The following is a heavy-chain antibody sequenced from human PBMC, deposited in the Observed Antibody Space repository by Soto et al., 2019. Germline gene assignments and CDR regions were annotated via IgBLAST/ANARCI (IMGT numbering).Heavy chain of an antibody. D-gene: IGHD3-10*01. V-gene: IGHV1-69*12. CDR2: IIPIFGTA. Sequence: QVQLVQSGAEVKKPGSSVKVSCKASGGTFSSYAISWVRQAPGQGLEWMGGIIPIFGTANYAQKFQGRVTSAADESTRAACMELSSRRSEDTGVYYCVRLVRGVMPGAVGGYYDYDGMDVCGQGTTVPVFS. CDR3: VRLVRGVMPGAVGGYYDYDGMDV. J-gene: IGHJ6*02. CDR1: GGTFSSYA.